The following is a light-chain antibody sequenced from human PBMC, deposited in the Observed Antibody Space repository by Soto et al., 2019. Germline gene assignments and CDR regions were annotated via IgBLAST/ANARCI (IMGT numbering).Light chain of an antibody. CDR2: EVS. J-gene: IGLJ3*02. V-gene: IGLV2-8*01. CDR3: SSYAGSNIWV. Sequence: QSALTQSPSASGSPGQSVTISCTGTSSDVGNYNYVSWYHQHPGKAPKLMIYEVSKRPSGVPDRFSGSKSGNTASLTVSGLQVEDEADYYCSSYAGSNIWVFGGGTKLTVL. CDR1: SSDVGNYNY.